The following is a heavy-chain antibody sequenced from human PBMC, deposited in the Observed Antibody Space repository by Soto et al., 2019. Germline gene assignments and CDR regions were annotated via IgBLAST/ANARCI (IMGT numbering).Heavy chain of an antibody. CDR1: VFTFSSYD. CDR3: ARSFRYCSSTSCYAFPTAFDI. CDR2: IGTAGDT. J-gene: IGHJ3*02. Sequence: GGSLRLSCAASVFTFSSYDMHWVRQATGKGLEWVSAIGTAGDTYYPGSVKGRFTISRENAKNSLYLQMNSLRAGDTAVYYCARSFRYCSSTSCYAFPTAFDIWGQGTMVTVSS. D-gene: IGHD2-2*01. V-gene: IGHV3-13*01.